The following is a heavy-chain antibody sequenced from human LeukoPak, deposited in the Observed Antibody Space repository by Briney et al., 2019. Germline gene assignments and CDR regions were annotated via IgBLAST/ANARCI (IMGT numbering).Heavy chain of an antibody. Sequence: SETLSLTCAVYGGSFSGYYWSWIRQPPGKGLEWIGEINHSGSTNYNPSLKSRVTISVDTSKNQFSLKLSSVTAADTAVYYCARAGVLEPRYNWFDPWGQGTLVTVSS. J-gene: IGHJ5*02. CDR1: GGSFSGYY. D-gene: IGHD1-1*01. V-gene: IGHV4-34*01. CDR2: INHSGST. CDR3: ARAGVLEPRYNWFDP.